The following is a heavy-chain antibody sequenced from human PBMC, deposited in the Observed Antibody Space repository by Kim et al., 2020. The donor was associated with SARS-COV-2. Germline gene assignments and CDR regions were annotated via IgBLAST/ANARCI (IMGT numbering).Heavy chain of an antibody. D-gene: IGHD4-17*01. J-gene: IGHJ4*02. V-gene: IGHV3-23*03. CDR3: AKDGHDYGDYYFDY. Sequence: SEKGRLPISRGNSKNTLYLQMSSLRAEDTAVYYCAKDGHDYGDYYFDYWGQGTLVTVSS.